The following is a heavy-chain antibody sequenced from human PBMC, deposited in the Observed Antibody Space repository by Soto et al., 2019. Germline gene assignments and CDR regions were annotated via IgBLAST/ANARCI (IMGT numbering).Heavy chain of an antibody. CDR3: ARDQYYDFWSGYYDFDY. Sequence: ASVKVSCKASGYTFTSYGISWVRQAPGQGLEWMGWISAYNGNTNYAQKLQGRVTMTTDTSTSTAYMELRSLRSDDTAVYYCARDQYYDFWSGYYDFDYWGQGTLVTVSS. CDR1: GYTFTSYG. J-gene: IGHJ4*02. D-gene: IGHD3-3*01. CDR2: ISAYNGNT. V-gene: IGHV1-18*01.